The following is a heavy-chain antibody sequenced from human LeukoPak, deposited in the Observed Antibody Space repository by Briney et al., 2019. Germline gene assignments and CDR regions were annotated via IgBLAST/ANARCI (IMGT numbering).Heavy chain of an antibody. Sequence: LETLSLTCAVYGGSFSGYYWSWIRQPPGKGLEWIGYIYYSGSTNYNPSLKSRVTISVDTSKNQFSLKLSSVTAAGTAVYYCARNVEMATITPYFDYWGQGTLVTVSS. CDR1: GGSFSGYY. CDR3: ARNVEMATITPYFDY. CDR2: IYYSGST. J-gene: IGHJ4*02. V-gene: IGHV4-59*01. D-gene: IGHD5-24*01.